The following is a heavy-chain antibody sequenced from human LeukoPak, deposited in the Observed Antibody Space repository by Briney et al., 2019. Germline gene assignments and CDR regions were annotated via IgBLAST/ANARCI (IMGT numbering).Heavy chain of an antibody. D-gene: IGHD3-10*01. CDR3: ARDYVSGSFGP. V-gene: IGHV3-66*01. Sequence: GGSLRLSCAASGFTVSSNYMSWVRQAPGKGLEWVSVIYSGGSTYYAESVKGRFTISRDNAKNTVYLQMNSLRAEDTAVYYCARDYVSGSFGPWGQGTLVTVSS. J-gene: IGHJ5*02. CDR1: GFTVSSNY. CDR2: IYSGGST.